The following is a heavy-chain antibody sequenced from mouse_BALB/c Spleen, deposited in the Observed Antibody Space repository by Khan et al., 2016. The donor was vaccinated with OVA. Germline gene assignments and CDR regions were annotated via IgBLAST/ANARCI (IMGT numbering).Heavy chain of an antibody. CDR3: ARQPYYHYNILDY. V-gene: IGHV2-6-1*01. CDR2: IWSDGST. D-gene: IGHD2-4*01. Sequence: QVQLKQSGPGLAAPSQSLSITCTISGFSLTNYGVHWVRQPPGKGLEWLVVIWSDGSTNYNSALKSRLTITKDNSQSQVFLKMNSLQTYDTAIYFCARQPYYHYNILDYWGQGTSVTVSS. CDR1: GFSLTNYG. J-gene: IGHJ4*01.